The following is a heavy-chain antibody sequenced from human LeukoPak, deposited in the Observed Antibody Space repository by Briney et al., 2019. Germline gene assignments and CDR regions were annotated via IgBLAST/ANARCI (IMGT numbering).Heavy chain of an antibody. D-gene: IGHD3-22*01. CDR2: VSYDGGTE. CDR1: GFTFSSYG. Sequence: GRSLRLSCAASGFTFSSYGMHWVRQAPGKGLEWVAVVSYDGGTEYYADSVKGRFTISRDNSKNTLYLQMNSLRAEDTAMYYCARIGYYDSSGSDYWGQGTLVTVSS. V-gene: IGHV3-30*03. J-gene: IGHJ4*02. CDR3: ARIGYYDSSGSDY.